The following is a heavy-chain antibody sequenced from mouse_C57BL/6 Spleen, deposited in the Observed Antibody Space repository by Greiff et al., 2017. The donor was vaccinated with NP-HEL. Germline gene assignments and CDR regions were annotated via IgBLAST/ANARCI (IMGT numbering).Heavy chain of an antibody. V-gene: IGHV3-6*01. J-gene: IGHJ2*01. Sequence: EVQVVESGPGLVKPSQSLSLTCSVTGYSITSGYYWNWIRQFPGNKLEWMGYISYDGSNNYNPSLKNRISITRDTSKNQFFLKLNSVTTEDTATYYCAREDGYDVDYFDYWGQGTTLTVSS. D-gene: IGHD2-2*01. CDR1: GYSITSGYY. CDR2: ISYDGSN. CDR3: AREDGYDVDYFDY.